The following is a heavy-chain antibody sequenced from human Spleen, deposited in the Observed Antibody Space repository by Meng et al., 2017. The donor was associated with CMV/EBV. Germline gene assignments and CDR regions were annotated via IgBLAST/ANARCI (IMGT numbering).Heavy chain of an antibody. J-gene: IGHJ5*02. Sequence: SCASSGFTFSTFSMNLVRQAPVKGPFWLSRINTDGRSTTYAASVKGRFTISRDNAENTLYLQMNSLRAEDTAVYYCARDLLTTNWFDPWGQGTLVTVSS. V-gene: IGHV3-74*03. CDR3: ARDLLTTNWFDP. CDR2: INTDGRST. D-gene: IGHD1-14*01. CDR1: GFTFSTFS.